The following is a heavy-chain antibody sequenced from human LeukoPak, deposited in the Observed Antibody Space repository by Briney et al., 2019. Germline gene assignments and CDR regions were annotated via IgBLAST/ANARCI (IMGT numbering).Heavy chain of an antibody. CDR1: GFTLSNYG. J-gene: IGHJ4*02. CDR2: IWYGGTNK. D-gene: IGHD7-27*01. V-gene: IGHV3-33*06. CDR3: AKSGRNWAYLEY. Sequence: GGSLRLSCAVSGFTLSNYGMHWVRQAPGRGLEWVAVIWYGGTNKYYADSVRGRFTISRDSSKNTLYLQMNSLRAEDTAVYYCAKSGRNWAYLEYWGQGTLVTVSS.